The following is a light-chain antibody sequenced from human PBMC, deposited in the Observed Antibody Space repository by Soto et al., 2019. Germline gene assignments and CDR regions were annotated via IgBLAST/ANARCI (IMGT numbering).Light chain of an antibody. CDR3: QQYGSSRT. J-gene: IGKJ1*01. CDR2: GAS. Sequence: EIGFTKSPGTLSLSPGERATLSCRASQSVSSSYLAWYQQKPGQAPRLLIYGASSRATGIPDRFSGSGSGTDFTLTISRLEPEDFAVYYCQQYGSSRTFGQGTKVDIK. CDR1: QSVSSSY. V-gene: IGKV3-20*01.